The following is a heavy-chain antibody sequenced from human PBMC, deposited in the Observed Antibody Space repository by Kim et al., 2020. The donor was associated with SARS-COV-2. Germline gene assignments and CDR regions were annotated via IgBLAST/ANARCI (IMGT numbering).Heavy chain of an antibody. J-gene: IGHJ4*02. Sequence: GGSLRLSCAASGFTFSDYYMSWIRQAPGKGLEWVSYISSSGSTIYYADSVKGRFTISRDNAKNSLYLQMNILRAEDTAVYYCARDRMTTVTPIGYWGQGTLVTVSS. V-gene: IGHV3-11*01. CDR1: GFTFSDYY. CDR2: ISSSGSTI. D-gene: IGHD4-17*01. CDR3: ARDRMTTVTPIGY.